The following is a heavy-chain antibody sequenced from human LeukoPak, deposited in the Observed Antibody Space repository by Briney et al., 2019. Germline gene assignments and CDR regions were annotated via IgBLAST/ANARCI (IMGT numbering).Heavy chain of an antibody. J-gene: IGHJ6*02. Sequence: GASVKVSCKASGYTFTSYYMHWVRQAPGQGLEWMGWMNPSSGNTGYAQKFQGRVSMTRDTSISTAYMELSSLRSEDTAVYYCARGPVEAVFGVSTEDWGQGTTVTVSS. D-gene: IGHD3-10*02. CDR2: MNPSSGNT. V-gene: IGHV1-8*02. CDR1: GYTFTSYY. CDR3: ARGPVEAVFGVSTED.